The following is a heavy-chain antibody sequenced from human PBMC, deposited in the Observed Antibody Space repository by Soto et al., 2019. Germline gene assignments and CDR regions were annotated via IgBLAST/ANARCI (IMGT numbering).Heavy chain of an antibody. J-gene: IGHJ6*02. Sequence: ASVKVSCKASGYTFTSYGISWVRQAPGQGLEWMGWISAYNGNTNYAQKLQGRVTMTTDTSTSTAYMELRSLRSDDTAVYYCARLLAYGEYYYYGMDVWGQGTTVTVPS. D-gene: IGHD4-17*01. CDR3: ARLLAYGEYYYYGMDV. CDR1: GYTFTSYG. CDR2: ISAYNGNT. V-gene: IGHV1-18*04.